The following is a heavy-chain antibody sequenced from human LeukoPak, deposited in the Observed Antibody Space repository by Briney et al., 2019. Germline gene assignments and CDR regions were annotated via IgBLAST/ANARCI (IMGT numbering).Heavy chain of an antibody. V-gene: IGHV3-23*01. J-gene: IGHJ5*02. CDR2: ISGSGGST. Sequence: AGGSLRLSCAASGFTFSSYAMSWVRQAPGKGLEWVSAISGSGGSTYYADSVKGRFTISRDNSKNTLYLQMNSLRAEDTAVYYCARGEYDYVWGSYSTNWFDPWGQGTLVTVSS. CDR1: GFTFSSYA. CDR3: ARGEYDYVWGSYSTNWFDP. D-gene: IGHD3-16*01.